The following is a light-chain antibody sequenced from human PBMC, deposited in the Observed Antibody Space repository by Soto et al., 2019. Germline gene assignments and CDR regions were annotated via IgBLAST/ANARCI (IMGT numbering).Light chain of an antibody. Sequence: DIQMTQSPSSLSAPVGDRVTITCQATQDIRKYLNWYQQKPGKAPKLLIYDASSLETGVPSRFSGSGSGTDFTFTISSLQPEDFATYYCQQYDNLPLIFGQGTRLELK. J-gene: IGKJ5*01. V-gene: IGKV1-33*01. CDR3: QQYDNLPLI. CDR1: QDIRKY. CDR2: DAS.